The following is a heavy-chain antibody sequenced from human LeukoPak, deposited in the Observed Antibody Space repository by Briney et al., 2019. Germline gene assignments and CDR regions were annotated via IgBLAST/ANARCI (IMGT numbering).Heavy chain of an antibody. V-gene: IGHV4-39*01. D-gene: IGHD6-13*01. CDR1: GVSISSSNYY. CDR3: ARQSGPYSSSWFDY. Sequence: PSETLSLTCTVSGVSISSSNYYWGWLRQPPGKGLEWIGSIYYSGSTDYNPSLKSRVTISVDTSKNQISLKLSSVTAADTAVYYCARQSGPYSSSWFDYWGQGTLVTVSS. J-gene: IGHJ4*02. CDR2: IYYSGST.